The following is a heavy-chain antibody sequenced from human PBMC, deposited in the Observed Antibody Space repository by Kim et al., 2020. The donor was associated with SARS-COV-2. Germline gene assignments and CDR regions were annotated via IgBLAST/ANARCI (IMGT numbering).Heavy chain of an antibody. CDR1: GDSISSNYY. CDR3: ARQSGFFDF. V-gene: IGHV4-39*01. D-gene: IGHD5-12*01. CDR2: MFHSGTT. Sequence: SETLSLTCTVSGDSISSNYYWGWVRQSPGKDLEWIASMFHSGTTYYNPSLKTRVTISVDTSKNQFSLSLSSVTAADTAVYYCARQSGFFDFWGQGTPVTV. J-gene: IGHJ4*02.